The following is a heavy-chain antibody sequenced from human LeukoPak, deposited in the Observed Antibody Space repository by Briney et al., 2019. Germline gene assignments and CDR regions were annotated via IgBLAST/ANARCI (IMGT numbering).Heavy chain of an antibody. V-gene: IGHV4-61*01. D-gene: IGHD6-6*01. CDR1: GGSVSSGSYY. J-gene: IGHJ6*02. CDR2: IYYSGST. CDR3: ARGPGSSSYYYYGMDV. Sequence: TSETLSLTCTVSGGSVSSGSYYWSWIRQPPGKGLEWIGYIYYSGSTNYNPPLKSRVTISVDTSKNQFSLKLSSVTAADTAVYYCARGPGSSSYYYYGMDVWGQGTTVTVSS.